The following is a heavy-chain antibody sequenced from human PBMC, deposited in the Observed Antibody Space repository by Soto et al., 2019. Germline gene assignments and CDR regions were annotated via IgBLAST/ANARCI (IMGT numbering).Heavy chain of an antibody. CDR3: AREVITIFGVVTTNWFDP. CDR1: GGSISSGDYY. CDR2: IYYSGST. Sequence: SETLSLTCTVSGGSISSGDYYWSWIRQPPGKGLEWIGYIYYSGSTYYNPSLKSRVTISVDTSKNQFSLKLSSVTAADTAVYYCAREVITIFGVVTTNWFDPWGQGTLVTVSS. J-gene: IGHJ5*02. D-gene: IGHD3-3*01. V-gene: IGHV4-30-4*01.